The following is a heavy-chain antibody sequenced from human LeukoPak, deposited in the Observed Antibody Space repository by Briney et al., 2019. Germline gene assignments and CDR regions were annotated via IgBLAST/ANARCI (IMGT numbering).Heavy chain of an antibody. V-gene: IGHV3-23*01. Sequence: QPGGSLRLSCAASGFTFSSYAMTWVRQAPGKGLEWVSAIRGSGVSTYYADSVKGRFTISRDNSKNTLYLQMSSLRAEDTAVYYCAKDYRYCTSTSCYGDDAFDIWGQGTMVTVSS. J-gene: IGHJ3*02. CDR3: AKDYRYCTSTSCYGDDAFDI. CDR1: GFTFSSYA. D-gene: IGHD2-2*01. CDR2: IRGSGVST.